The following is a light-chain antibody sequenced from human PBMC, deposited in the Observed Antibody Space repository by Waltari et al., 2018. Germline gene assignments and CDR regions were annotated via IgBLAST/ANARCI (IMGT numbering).Light chain of an antibody. J-gene: IGLJ2*01. Sequence: QSLLTQPPSASGTSGQTITISCSGSSFNFGGYALSWYQQLPGTAPKPNIHSNNKPAPGVPDRFSSSKSGTSASLAISGLQSADEGDYYCSVWDDSLNGQVLFGGGTKLTVV. CDR3: SVWDDSLNGQVL. V-gene: IGLV1-44*01. CDR1: SFNFGGYA. CDR2: SNN.